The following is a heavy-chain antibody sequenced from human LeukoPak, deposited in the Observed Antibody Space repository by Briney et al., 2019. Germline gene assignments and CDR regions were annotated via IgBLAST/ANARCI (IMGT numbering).Heavy chain of an antibody. CDR3: ARALLYCSGGSCPEGPFDY. D-gene: IGHD2-15*01. J-gene: IGHJ4*02. Sequence: GESLKISCKGSGYSFTSYWIGWVRQMPGKGLEWMGIIYPGDSDTRYSPSFQGQVTISADKSISTAYLQWSSLKASDTAMYYCARALLYCSGGSCPEGPFDYWGQGTLVTISS. CDR2: IYPGDSDT. CDR1: GYSFTSYW. V-gene: IGHV5-51*01.